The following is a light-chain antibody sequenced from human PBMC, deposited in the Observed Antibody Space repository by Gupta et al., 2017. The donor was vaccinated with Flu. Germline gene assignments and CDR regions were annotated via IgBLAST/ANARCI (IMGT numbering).Light chain of an antibody. V-gene: IGKV1-39*01. J-gene: IGKJ1*01. CDR3: QQSNSHPWT. CDR2: AAS. Sequence: DIKMTQSPSSLSASVGDRVTITCRASQSISSYLNWYQQKPGKAPKLLIYAASRLQSGVPSRFSGSGSGTDFTLTISRLQPEDVATYYSQQSNSHPWTFGQGTKVEIK. CDR1: QSISSY.